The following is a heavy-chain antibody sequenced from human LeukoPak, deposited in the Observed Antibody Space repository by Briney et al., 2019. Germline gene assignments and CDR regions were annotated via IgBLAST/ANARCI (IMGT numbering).Heavy chain of an antibody. D-gene: IGHD4-11*01. V-gene: IGHV3-33*06. CDR1: GFTFSHYG. Sequence: PGRSLRLSCAASGFTFSHYGMHWVRQAPGKGLEWVAVIWSDGSNKYYADSVKGRFTISRDNSKNTVSLQMNSLRTGDTAVYYCGKDAQRGFDYSNSLEHWGQGSLVTVSS. CDR2: IWSDGSNK. CDR3: GKDAQRGFDYSNSLEH. J-gene: IGHJ4*02.